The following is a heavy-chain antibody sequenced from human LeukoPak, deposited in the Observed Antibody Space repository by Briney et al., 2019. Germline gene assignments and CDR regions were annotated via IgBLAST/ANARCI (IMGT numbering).Heavy chain of an antibody. Sequence: SETVSLTCSVSGDFLSTYHWNWIRKPPGKGLEWIGYMQSTGNSKYNPSLKSCVNIFVDTSKNQVALILRSVTPEDTAVYYCARDKQHSYGRYFDHWGQGALVTVSS. CDR2: MQSTGNS. D-gene: IGHD3-16*01. V-gene: IGHV4-4*08. J-gene: IGHJ4*02. CDR1: GDFLSTYH. CDR3: ARDKQHSYGRYFDH.